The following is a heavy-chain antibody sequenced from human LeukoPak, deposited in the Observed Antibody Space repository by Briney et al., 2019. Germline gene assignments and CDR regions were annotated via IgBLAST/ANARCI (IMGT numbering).Heavy chain of an antibody. CDR3: ARGGGIVATITGWFDP. D-gene: IGHD5-12*01. V-gene: IGHV1-2*02. CDR1: GYTFTGYY. Sequence: ASVKVSCKASGYTFTGYYMHWVRQAPGQGLEWMGWINPNSGGTNYAQKLQGRVTMTRDTSISTAYMELSRLRSDDTAVYYCARGGGIVATITGWFDPWGQGTLVTVSS. J-gene: IGHJ5*02. CDR2: INPNSGGT.